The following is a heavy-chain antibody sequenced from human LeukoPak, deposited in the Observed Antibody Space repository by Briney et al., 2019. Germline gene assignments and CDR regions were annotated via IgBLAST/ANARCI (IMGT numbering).Heavy chain of an antibody. CDR1: GFTFSSYA. Sequence: GGSLRLSCAASGFTFSSYAMHWVRQAPGKGLEWVAVISYDGSNKYYADSVKGRFTISRDNSKNTLYLQMNSLRAEDTAVYYCVKVRYSYDSSGFNWFDPWGQGTLVTVSS. V-gene: IGHV3-30-3*01. CDR3: VKVRYSYDSSGFNWFDP. CDR2: ISYDGSNK. D-gene: IGHD3-22*01. J-gene: IGHJ5*02.